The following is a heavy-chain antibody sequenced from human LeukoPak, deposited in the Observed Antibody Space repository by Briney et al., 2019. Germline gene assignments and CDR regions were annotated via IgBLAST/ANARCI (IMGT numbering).Heavy chain of an antibody. V-gene: IGHV3-66*01. CDR2: IYSGGST. Sequence: PGGSLRLSCAASGFTVSSNYMSWVRQAPGKGLEWVSVIYSGGSTYYADSVKGRFTISRDNSKNTLYLQMNSLRAEDTAVYYCAKVRASSGYTFFDYWGQGTLVTVSS. CDR1: GFTVSSNY. D-gene: IGHD3-22*01. J-gene: IGHJ4*02. CDR3: AKVRASSGYTFFDY.